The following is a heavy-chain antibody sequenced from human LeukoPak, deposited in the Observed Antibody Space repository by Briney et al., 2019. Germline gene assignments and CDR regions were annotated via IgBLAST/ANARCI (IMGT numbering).Heavy chain of an antibody. Sequence: GASVKVSCKASGGTFSSYAISWVRQAPGQGLEWMGGIIPIFGTANYAQKFQGRVTITADKSTSTAYMELSSLRSEDTAVYYCARSRYGEGAFDYWGQGTLVTVSS. J-gene: IGHJ4*02. CDR1: GGTFSSYA. CDR2: IIPIFGTA. V-gene: IGHV1-69*06. D-gene: IGHD4-17*01. CDR3: ARSRYGEGAFDY.